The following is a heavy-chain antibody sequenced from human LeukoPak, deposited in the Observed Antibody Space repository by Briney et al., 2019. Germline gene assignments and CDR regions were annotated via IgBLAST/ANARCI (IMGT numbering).Heavy chain of an antibody. CDR2: ISAVGAIT. D-gene: IGHD3-22*01. V-gene: IGHV3-48*03. CDR3: ARQGFYDNSGYSNFDS. J-gene: IGHJ4*02. CDR1: GFIFGDYQ. Sequence: PGGSLRLSCVASGFIFGDYQMNWVRLAPGKGLEWVSYISAVGAITHYPDSVSGRFIISRDNAQNSLFLQMDRLRAEDTALYYCARQGFYDNSGYSNFDSWGQGILVTVSS.